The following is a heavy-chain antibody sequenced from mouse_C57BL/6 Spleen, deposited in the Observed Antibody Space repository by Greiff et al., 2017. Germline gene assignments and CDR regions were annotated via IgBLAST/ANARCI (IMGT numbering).Heavy chain of an antibody. J-gene: IGHJ1*03. D-gene: IGHD2-4*01. CDR1: GYSITSGYY. CDR3: ARDYYDYDGRYFDV. CDR2: ISYDGSN. V-gene: IGHV3-6*01. Sequence: VQLQQSGPGLVKPSQSLSLTCSVTGYSITSGYYWNWIRQFPGNKLEWMGYISYDGSNNYNPSLKNRISITRDTSKNQFFLKLNSVTTEDTATYYCARDYYDYDGRYFDVWGTGTTVTVSS.